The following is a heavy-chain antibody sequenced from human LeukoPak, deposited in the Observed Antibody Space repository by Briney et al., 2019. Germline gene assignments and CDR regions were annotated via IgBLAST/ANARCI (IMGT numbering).Heavy chain of an antibody. V-gene: IGHV3-23*01. Sequence: GGSLRLSCAASGFTFSSSAMSWVRQAPGKGLEWVSSISGSGGSTYYADPVKGRFTISRDNAKNSLYLQMNSLRAEDTAVYYCARGLHFRVYDSSDYYPYWGQGTLVTVSS. J-gene: IGHJ4*02. D-gene: IGHD3-22*01. CDR2: ISGSGGST. CDR1: GFTFSSSA. CDR3: ARGLHFRVYDSSDYYPY.